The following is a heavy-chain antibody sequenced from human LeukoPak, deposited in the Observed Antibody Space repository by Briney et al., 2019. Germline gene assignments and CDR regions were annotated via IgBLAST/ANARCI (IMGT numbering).Heavy chain of an antibody. Sequence: KPGGSLRLSCAASGLTFSDYYMSWIRQAPGKGLEWVSYISSSGSTIYYADSVKGRFTISRDNAKNSLYLQMNSLRAEDTAVYYCARDSAYYDILTGSDAFDIWGQGTMVTVSS. V-gene: IGHV3-11*01. CDR1: GLTFSDYY. J-gene: IGHJ3*02. D-gene: IGHD3-9*01. CDR3: ARDSAYYDILTGSDAFDI. CDR2: ISSSGSTI.